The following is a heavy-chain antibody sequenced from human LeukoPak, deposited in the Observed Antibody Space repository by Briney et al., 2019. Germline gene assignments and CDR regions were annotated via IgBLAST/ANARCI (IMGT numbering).Heavy chain of an antibody. CDR2: ISYDGSNK. Sequence: GGSLRLSCAASGFTFSSYAMHWVRQAPGKGLEWVAVISYDGSNKYYADSVKGRFTISRDNSKNTLYMQMNSLRAEDTAVYYCARSGIDSMDCYGMDVWGQGATGTGSS. V-gene: IGHV3-30-3*01. CDR3: ARSGIDSMDCYGMDV. J-gene: IGHJ6*02. D-gene: IGHD1-26*01. CDR1: GFTFSSYA.